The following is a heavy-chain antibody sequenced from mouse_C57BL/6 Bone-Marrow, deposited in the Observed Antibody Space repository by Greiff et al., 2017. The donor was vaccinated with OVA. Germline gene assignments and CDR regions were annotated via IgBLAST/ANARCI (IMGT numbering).Heavy chain of an antibody. CDR1: GFNIKDDY. CDR3: TTRLRWALFAY. D-gene: IGHD1-1*01. CDR2: IDPENGDT. Sequence: VQLQQSGAELVRPGASVKLSCTASGFNIKDDYMHWVKQRPEQGLEWIGWIDPENGDTEYASKFQGKATITAETSSNTAYLQLSSLTSEDTAVYYCTTRLRWALFAYWGQGTLVTVSA. J-gene: IGHJ3*01. V-gene: IGHV14-4*01.